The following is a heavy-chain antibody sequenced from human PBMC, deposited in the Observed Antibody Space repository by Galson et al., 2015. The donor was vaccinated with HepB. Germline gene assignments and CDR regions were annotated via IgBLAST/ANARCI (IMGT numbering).Heavy chain of an antibody. CDR1: GYTFTSYD. Sequence: SVKVSCKASGYTFTSYDINWVRQATGQGLEWMGWMNPNSGNTGYAQKFQGRVTMTRNTSISTAYMELSSLRSEDTAVYYCARTPSSSWYDYYYMDVWGKGTTVTVSS. CDR3: ARTPSSSWYDYYYMDV. CDR2: MNPNSGNT. V-gene: IGHV1-8*01. D-gene: IGHD6-13*01. J-gene: IGHJ6*03.